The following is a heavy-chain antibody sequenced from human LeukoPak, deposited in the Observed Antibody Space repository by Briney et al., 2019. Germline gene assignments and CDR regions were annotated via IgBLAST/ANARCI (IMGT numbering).Heavy chain of an antibody. CDR1: GFNFGDYA. D-gene: IGHD3-16*02. V-gene: IGHV3-49*04. CDR2: IRSYAHGGTA. CDR3: VRDYHKMTYEDAFAV. J-gene: IGHJ3*01. Sequence: GGSLRLSCRTSGFNFGDYAMSWVRQAPGRGLEWVGFIRSYAHGGTAEYAASVRGRFTFSRDDSNSIAYLGMNSLKTDDTAMYYCVRDYHKMTYEDAFAVWGQGTMVTVSS.